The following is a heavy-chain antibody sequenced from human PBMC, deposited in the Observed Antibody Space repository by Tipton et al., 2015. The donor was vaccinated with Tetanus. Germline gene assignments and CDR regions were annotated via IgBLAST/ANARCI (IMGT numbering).Heavy chain of an antibody. CDR1: GDSISRGGYF. Sequence: TLSLTCTVSGDSISRGGYFWNWIRQRPGQGPEWIGYIYHSGSTYYNPSLKSRVSMSVDTSKNQFSLNLTSVTAADTAVYYCARDQGGGRVVRLNWLDPWGRGTLVTVSS. CDR3: ARDQGGGRVVRLNWLDP. D-gene: IGHD6-6*01. V-gene: IGHV4-31*03. J-gene: IGHJ5*02. CDR2: IYHSGST.